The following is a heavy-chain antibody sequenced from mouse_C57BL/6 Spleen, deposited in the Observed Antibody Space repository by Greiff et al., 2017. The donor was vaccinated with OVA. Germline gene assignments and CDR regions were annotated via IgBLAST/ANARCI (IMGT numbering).Heavy chain of an antibody. J-gene: IGHJ1*03. CDR3: ARYYSWYFDV. CDR1: GFTFTDYY. CDR2: IRNKANGYTT. Sequence: EVQVVESGGGLVQPGGSLSLSCAASGFTFTDYYMSWVRQPPGKALEWLGFIRNKANGYTTEYSASVKGRFTISRDNSQSILYLQMNALRAEDSATYYCARYYSWYFDVWGTGTTVTVSS. V-gene: IGHV7-3*01.